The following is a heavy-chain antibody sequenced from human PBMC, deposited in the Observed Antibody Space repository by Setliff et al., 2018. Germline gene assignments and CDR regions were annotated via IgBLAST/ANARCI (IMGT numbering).Heavy chain of an antibody. CDR1: GYTFSNYD. CDR3: ARDGSPIDY. CDR2: INAGNGNT. V-gene: IGHV1-3*01. J-gene: IGHJ4*02. Sequence: ASVKVSCKASGYTFSNYDLHWVRQAPGQRLEWMGWINAGNGNTKYSQKFQGRVTITRDTSASTAYMELSSLRSEDTAVYYCARDGSPIDYWGQGTLVTVSS. D-gene: IGHD6-13*01.